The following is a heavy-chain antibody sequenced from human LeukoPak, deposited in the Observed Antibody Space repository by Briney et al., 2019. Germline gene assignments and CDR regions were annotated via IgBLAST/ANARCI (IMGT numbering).Heavy chain of an antibody. CDR3: AKTHSTYYYDSSGYSHWYFDL. D-gene: IGHD3-22*01. Sequence: GGSLRLSCAASGFTFSDYYMSWIRQAPGKGLEWVSYISSSGSTIYYADSVKGRFSISRDNAKNSLYLQMNSLRAEDTALYYCAKTHSTYYYDSSGYSHWYFDLWGRGTLVTVSS. V-gene: IGHV3-11*01. CDR2: ISSSGSTI. CDR1: GFTFSDYY. J-gene: IGHJ2*01.